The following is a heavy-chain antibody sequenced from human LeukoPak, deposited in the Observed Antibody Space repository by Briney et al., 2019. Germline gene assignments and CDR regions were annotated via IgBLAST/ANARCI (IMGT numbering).Heavy chain of an antibody. CDR2: VSSSGDIT. V-gene: IGHV3-23*01. J-gene: IGHJ4*02. CDR1: GFSFRNYA. CDR3: ANPLRWPVRDY. Sequence: PGGSLRLSCATSGFSFRNYAMSWVRQAPGKGLEWVSGVSSSGDITYYAESVKGRFTISRDNSKNTLYLQMNSLRAEDTAVYYCANPLRWPVRDYWGQGTLVTVSS. D-gene: IGHD4-23*01.